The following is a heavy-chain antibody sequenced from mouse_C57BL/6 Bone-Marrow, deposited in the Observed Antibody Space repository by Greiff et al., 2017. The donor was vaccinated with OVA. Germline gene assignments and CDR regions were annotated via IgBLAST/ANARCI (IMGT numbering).Heavy chain of an antibody. D-gene: IGHD3-2*02. V-gene: IGHV1-55*01. CDR1: GYTFTSYW. J-gene: IGHJ4*01. CDR2: IYPGSGST. Sequence: QVQLQQPGAELVKPGASVKMSCKASGYTFTSYWITWVKQRPGQGLEWIGDIYPGSGSTNYNEKFKSKATLTVDTSSSTAYMQLSSLTSEDSAVYYCARSTRLRLHAMDYWGQGTSVTVSS. CDR3: ARSTRLRLHAMDY.